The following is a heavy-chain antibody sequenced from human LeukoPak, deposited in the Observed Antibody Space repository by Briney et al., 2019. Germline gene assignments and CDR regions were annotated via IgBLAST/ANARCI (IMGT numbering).Heavy chain of an antibody. CDR3: ARERATRTNDY. CDR2: INHSGST. CDR1: GGSFSGYY. D-gene: IGHD1-14*01. Sequence: SETLSLTCAVYGGSFSGYYWSWIRQPPGKGLEWIGEINHSGSTNYNPSLKSRVTISVDTSKNQFSLKLSSVTAADTAVYYCARERATRTNDYWGQGTLVTVSP. V-gene: IGHV4-34*01. J-gene: IGHJ4*02.